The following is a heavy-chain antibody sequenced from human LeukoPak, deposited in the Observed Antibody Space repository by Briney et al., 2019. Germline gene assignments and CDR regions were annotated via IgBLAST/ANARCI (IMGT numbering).Heavy chain of an antibody. J-gene: IGHJ6*03. CDR1: GESFSGYN. CDR3: AASCINLIVVDNYYYQYMDV. V-gene: IGHV4-34*01. Sequence: SETLSLTCAVYGESFSGYNWTWMRQPPAKGVEGIGEINHSGTTNYNRPLKSRVTMSVDTSKNQFSLKLGSLTAADTAVYYCAASCINLIVVDNYYYQYMDVWGKGTTVTVSS. CDR2: INHSGTT. D-gene: IGHD3-22*01.